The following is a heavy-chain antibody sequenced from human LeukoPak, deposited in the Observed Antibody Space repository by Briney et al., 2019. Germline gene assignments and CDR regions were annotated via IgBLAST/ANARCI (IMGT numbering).Heavy chain of an antibody. CDR3: ARDGPWFGETYMDV. V-gene: IGHV3-30*02. CDR2: IRYDGSNK. J-gene: IGHJ6*03. CDR1: GFTFSSYG. D-gene: IGHD3-10*01. Sequence: GGSLRLSCAASGFTFSSYGMHWVRQAPGKGLEWVAFIRYDGSNKYYADSVKGRFTISRDNSKNTLYLQMNSLRAEDTAVYYCARDGPWFGETYMDVWGKGTTVTVSS.